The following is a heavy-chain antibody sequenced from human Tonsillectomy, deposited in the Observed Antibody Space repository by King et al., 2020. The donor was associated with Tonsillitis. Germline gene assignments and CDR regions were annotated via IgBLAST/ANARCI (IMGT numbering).Heavy chain of an antibody. CDR2: ISYDGRNK. CDR3: ARYGEAGEGEAHHMDV. J-gene: IGHJ6*03. V-gene: IGHV3-30*04. Sequence: VQLVESGGGVVQPGRSLRLSCAASGFTFRSYAMHWVRQAPGKGLEWVAVISYDGRNKYYADSVKGRFTISRDNSKTTLYLQMNNSLRAEDTAVYYCARYGEAGEGEAHHMDVWGKGTTVTVSS. D-gene: IGHD3-16*01. CDR1: GFTFRSYA.